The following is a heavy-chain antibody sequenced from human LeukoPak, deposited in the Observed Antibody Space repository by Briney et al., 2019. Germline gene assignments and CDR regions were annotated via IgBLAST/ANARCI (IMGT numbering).Heavy chain of an antibody. CDR2: IRYDGSNK. V-gene: IGHV3-30*02. CDR1: GFTFSSYG. Sequence: PGGSLRLSCAASGFTFSSYGMHWVRQAPGKGLEWVAFIRYDGSNKYYADSVKGRFTISRDNSKNTLYLQMNSLRAEDTAVYYCAKDAITRYYDFWSGYCNFDYWGQGTLVTVSS. D-gene: IGHD3-3*01. CDR3: AKDAITRYYDFWSGYCNFDY. J-gene: IGHJ4*02.